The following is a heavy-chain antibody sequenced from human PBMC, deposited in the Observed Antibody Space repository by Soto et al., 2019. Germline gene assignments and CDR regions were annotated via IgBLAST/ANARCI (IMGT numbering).Heavy chain of an antibody. CDR1: GFTVSSNY. J-gene: IGHJ6*03. CDR2: IYSGGST. Sequence: GGSLRLSCAASGFTVSSNYMSWVRQAPGKGPEWVSVIYSGGSTYYADSVKGRFTISRDNSKNTLYLQMNSLRAEDTAVYYCARDLNYDFWSGLHYYYMDVWGKGTTVTVSS. V-gene: IGHV3-66*01. CDR3: ARDLNYDFWSGLHYYYMDV. D-gene: IGHD3-3*01.